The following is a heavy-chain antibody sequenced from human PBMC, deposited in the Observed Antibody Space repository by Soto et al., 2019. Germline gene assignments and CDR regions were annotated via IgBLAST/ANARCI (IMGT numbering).Heavy chain of an antibody. V-gene: IGHV5-51*01. Sequence: GESLKISCKGSGYSFTNYWIGWVRQMPGKGLEWMGIIYPGDSDTRYSPSFQGQVTISADKSISTAYLQWSSLKASDTAMYYCAIHGVGDLLTGQPDYWGQATLVTVSS. J-gene: IGHJ4*02. CDR1: GYSFTNYW. CDR3: AIHGVGDLLTGQPDY. D-gene: IGHD3-9*01. CDR2: IYPGDSDT.